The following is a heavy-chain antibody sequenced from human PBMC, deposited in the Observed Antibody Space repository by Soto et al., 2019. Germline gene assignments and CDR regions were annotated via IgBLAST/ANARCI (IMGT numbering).Heavy chain of an antibody. CDR3: ARVAGLRDGYAMSASDI. Sequence: QVQLQESGPGLVKPSETLSLSCTVSGVSVSSGSYYWSWIRQPPGKGLEWIGYVYHTGSTKCNPSLKSRVTISADTSKNQFCLKLTSVTAADTAVYYCARVAGLRDGYAMSASDIWGQGTMVIVSS. J-gene: IGHJ3*02. CDR2: VYHTGST. V-gene: IGHV4-61*01. CDR1: GVSVSSGSYY. D-gene: IGHD5-12*01.